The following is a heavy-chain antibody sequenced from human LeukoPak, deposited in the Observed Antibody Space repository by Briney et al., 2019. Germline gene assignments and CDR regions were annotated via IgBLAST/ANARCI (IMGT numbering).Heavy chain of an antibody. D-gene: IGHD2-8*01. Sequence: GGSLRLSCAASGFTFSGYWMTWVRQAPGKGLEWVANIKQDGSEKYCVDSVRGRFTISRDNAKKSLYLQMNSLRAEDTAVYYCAKDTSVARYCTNDICSPFDYWGQGTLVTVSS. CDR2: IKQDGSEK. CDR3: AKDTSVARYCTNDICSPFDY. CDR1: GFTFSGYW. J-gene: IGHJ4*02. V-gene: IGHV3-7*03.